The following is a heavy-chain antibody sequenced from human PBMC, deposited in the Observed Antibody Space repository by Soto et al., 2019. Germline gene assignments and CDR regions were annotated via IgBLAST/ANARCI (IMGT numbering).Heavy chain of an antibody. CDR3: AQVRSNVRGVTSLGSYYGMDV. J-gene: IGHJ6*02. Sequence: GGSLRLSCAACGFPLSSYAMSWVRQAPGKGLEGVSAISGSGGSTYYACSVNGRFTISRDNSKNTLYLQTKSLVTEDTAVSYCAQVRSNVRGVTSLGSYYGMDVSRQGTTVTVSS. D-gene: IGHD3-10*01. CDR2: ISGSGGST. V-gene: IGHV3-23*01. CDR1: GFPLSSYA.